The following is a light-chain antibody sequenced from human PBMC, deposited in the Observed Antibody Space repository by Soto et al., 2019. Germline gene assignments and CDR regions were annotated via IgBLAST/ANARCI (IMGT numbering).Light chain of an antibody. CDR2: EVN. Sequence: QSALTQPPSASGSPGQSVTISCTGTSSDVGAYNYVSWYQQHPGKAPKLLIHEVNRRPLGVPDRFSGSKSGNTASLTVSALQAEDEADYYCSSYTDRNNLVFGTGTKLTVL. CDR3: SSYTDRNNLV. CDR1: SSDVGAYNY. J-gene: IGLJ1*01. V-gene: IGLV2-8*01.